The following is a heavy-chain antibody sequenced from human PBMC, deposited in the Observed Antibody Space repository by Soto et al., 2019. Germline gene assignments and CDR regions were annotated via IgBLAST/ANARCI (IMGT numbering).Heavy chain of an antibody. CDR1: GFTFSSYW. CDR3: AGGYCSGGSCYSPFDY. Sequence: GGSLRLSCAASGFTFSSYWMHWVRQAPGKGLVWVSRINSDGSSTSYADSVKGRFTISRDNAKNTLYLQMNSLRAEDTAVYYCAGGYCSGGSCYSPFDYWGQGTLVTVSS. V-gene: IGHV3-74*01. CDR2: INSDGSST. D-gene: IGHD2-15*01. J-gene: IGHJ4*02.